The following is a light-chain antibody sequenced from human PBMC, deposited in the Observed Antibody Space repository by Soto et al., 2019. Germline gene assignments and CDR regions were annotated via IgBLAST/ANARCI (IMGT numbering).Light chain of an antibody. CDR1: QSVSSTY. V-gene: IGKV3-20*01. CDR3: QQYGSSRT. CDR2: GAS. Sequence: EIVLTQSPGTLSLSPGERATLSCRASQSVSSTYLIWYQQKPGQAPRLLIYGASSRATGVPDRFSGGGSGTDFTLTISRLEPEDFAVYYCQQYGSSRTFGQGTKVDI. J-gene: IGKJ1*01.